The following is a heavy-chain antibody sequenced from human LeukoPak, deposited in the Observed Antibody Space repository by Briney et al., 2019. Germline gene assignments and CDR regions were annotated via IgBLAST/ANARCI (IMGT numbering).Heavy chain of an antibody. Sequence: ASETLSLTCTVSGGSISNYYWNWVRQPPGKGLEWIGYIYYSGSTNYNPSRKSRVTISVDTSKNQFSLKLISVTAADTAVYYCARWSNWYFDLWGRGTLVTVSS. D-gene: IGHD3-3*01. CDR2: IYYSGST. J-gene: IGHJ2*01. CDR3: ARWSNWYFDL. V-gene: IGHV4-59*08. CDR1: GGSISNYY.